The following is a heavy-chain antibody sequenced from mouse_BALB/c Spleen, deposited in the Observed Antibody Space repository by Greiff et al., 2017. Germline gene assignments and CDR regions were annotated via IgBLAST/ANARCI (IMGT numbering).Heavy chain of an antibody. CDR2: ISSGGST. D-gene: IGHD2-4*01. V-gene: IGHV5-6-5*01. J-gene: IGHJ3*01. CDR1: GFTFSSYA. Sequence: EVQRVESGGGLVKPGGSLKLSCAASGFTFSSYAMSWVRQTPEKRLEWVASISSGGSTYYPDSVKGRFTISRDNARNILYLQMSSLRSEDTAMYYCARGEIYYDPSWFAYWGQGTLVTVSA. CDR3: ARGEIYYDPSWFAY.